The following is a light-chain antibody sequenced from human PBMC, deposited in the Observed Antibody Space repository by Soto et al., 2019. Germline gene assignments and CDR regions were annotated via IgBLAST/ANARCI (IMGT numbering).Light chain of an antibody. Sequence: QSALTQVASVSGSPGQSITISCTGTSSDIGGYNYVSWYQQHPGKAPKLMIYDVSNRPSGVSNRFFGSKSGNTASLTISGLQAEDEADYYCAAWDDSLSGVVFGGGTKLTVL. J-gene: IGLJ2*01. V-gene: IGLV2-14*01. CDR3: AAWDDSLSGVV. CDR1: SSDIGGYNY. CDR2: DVS.